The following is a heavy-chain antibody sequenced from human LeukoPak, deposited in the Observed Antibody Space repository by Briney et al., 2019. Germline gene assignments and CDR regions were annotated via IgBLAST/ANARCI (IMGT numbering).Heavy chain of an antibody. Sequence: SETLSLTCTVSGGSISSYYWSWIRQPPGKGLEWIGYIYYSGSTNYNPSLKSRVTISVDTSKNQFSLKLSSVTAADTAVYYCARRSQRRGSYKGNAFDIWGQGTMVTVSS. CDR2: IYYSGST. J-gene: IGHJ3*02. D-gene: IGHD1-26*01. CDR3: ARRSQRRGSYKGNAFDI. CDR1: GGSISSYY. V-gene: IGHV4-59*12.